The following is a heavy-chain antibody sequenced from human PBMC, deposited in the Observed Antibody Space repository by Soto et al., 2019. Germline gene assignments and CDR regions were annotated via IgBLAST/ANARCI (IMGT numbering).Heavy chain of an antibody. D-gene: IGHD2-15*01. CDR1: GYTFTSYA. CDR2: INAGNGNT. CDR3: AFRSGVVAAKDAFDI. Sequence: QVQLVQSGAEEKKPGASVKVSCKASGYTFTSYAMHWVRQAPGQRLEWMGWINAGNGNTKYSQKFQGRVTITRDTSXXTAYMELSSLRSEDTAVYYCAFRSGVVAAKDAFDIWGQGTMVTVSS. J-gene: IGHJ3*02. V-gene: IGHV1-3*05.